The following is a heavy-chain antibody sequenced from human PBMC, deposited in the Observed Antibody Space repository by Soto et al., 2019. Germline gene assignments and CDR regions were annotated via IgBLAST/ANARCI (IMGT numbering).Heavy chain of an antibody. J-gene: IGHJ4*02. Sequence: GGSLRLSCAASGFTFSSYAMSWVRQAPGKGLEWVSAISGSGGSTYYADSVKGRFTISRDNSKNTLYLQMNSQRAEDTAVYYCAKVGGLHLGELSLYFDYWGQGTLVTVSS. V-gene: IGHV3-23*01. D-gene: IGHD3-16*02. CDR3: AKVGGLHLGELSLYFDY. CDR1: GFTFSSYA. CDR2: ISGSGGST.